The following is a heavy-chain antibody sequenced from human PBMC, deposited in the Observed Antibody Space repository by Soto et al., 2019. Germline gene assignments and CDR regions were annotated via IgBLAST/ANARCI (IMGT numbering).Heavy chain of an antibody. CDR3: ARLKFLKTYDSSGYVVY. D-gene: IGHD3-22*01. Sequence: PSQTLSLTCTVSGGSITTSSYYWGWIRQHPGKGLEWIGSIYYSGRAYYSPSLKSRATISVDTSKNQFSLKLSSVTAAETAVYYCARLKFLKTYDSSGYVVYWCQTTLVSGFS. J-gene: IGHJ4*02. V-gene: IGHV4-39*01. CDR1: GGSITTSSYY. CDR2: IYYSGRA.